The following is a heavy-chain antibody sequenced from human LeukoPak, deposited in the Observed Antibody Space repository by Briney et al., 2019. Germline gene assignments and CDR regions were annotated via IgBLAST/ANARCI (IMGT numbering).Heavy chain of an antibody. J-gene: IGHJ5*02. V-gene: IGHV3-23*01. CDR3: AEAGHPPAYCSSVSCYMGS. CDR1: GFTFSSYG. D-gene: IGHD2-2*02. Sequence: GGSLRLSCAASGFTFSSYGMSWVRQAPGKGLEWVSGISGSGGSTYYADPVKGRFTISSDSSKNTLYLQMNSLRAEDTAVYYCAEAGHPPAYCSSVSCYMGSWGQGTLVTVSS. CDR2: ISGSGGST.